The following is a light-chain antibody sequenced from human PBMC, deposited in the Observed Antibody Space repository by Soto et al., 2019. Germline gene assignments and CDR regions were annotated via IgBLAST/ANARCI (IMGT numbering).Light chain of an antibody. J-gene: IGLJ3*02. V-gene: IGLV1-44*01. CDR3: ASWDDSLNGGV. CDR2: TDY. CDR1: SSNIGTYT. Sequence: QSVLTQPPSASGTPGQRVIISCSGSSSNIGTYTVNWYQQLPATAPKLLIYTDYERPSGVPDRFSGSKSGTSASLAISGLQSEDEADYFCASWDDSLNGGVFGGGTKVTVL.